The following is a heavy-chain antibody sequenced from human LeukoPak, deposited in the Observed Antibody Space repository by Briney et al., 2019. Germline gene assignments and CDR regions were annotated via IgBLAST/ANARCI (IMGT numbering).Heavy chain of an antibody. CDR3: TTVGSTSKTYYVDH. D-gene: IGHD1-26*01. CDR1: GFTFSDAW. J-gene: IGHJ4*02. CDR2: IKSKTDDGTT. Sequence: GGSLRLSCAASGFTFSDAWMNWVRQAPGKGREWVGLIKSKTDDGTTDYAAPVKGRFTISRDDSKNTAYLQTNNLKTEDTAVYYCTTVGSTSKTYYVDHWGQGSLVTVSS. V-gene: IGHV3-15*01.